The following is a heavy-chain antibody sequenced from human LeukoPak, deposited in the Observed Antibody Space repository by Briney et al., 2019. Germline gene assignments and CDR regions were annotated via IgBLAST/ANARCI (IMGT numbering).Heavy chain of an antibody. CDR3: AKTNSYSYGYGRYYYMDV. CDR2: ISSSGSTI. J-gene: IGHJ6*03. Sequence: GGSLRLSCAASGFTFSSYDMHWVRQAPGKGLEWVSYISSSGSTIYYADSVKGRFTISRDNAKNSLYLQMNSLRAEDTAVYYCAKTNSYSYGYGRYYYMDVWGKGTTVTISS. CDR1: GFTFSSYD. D-gene: IGHD5-18*01. V-gene: IGHV3-48*03.